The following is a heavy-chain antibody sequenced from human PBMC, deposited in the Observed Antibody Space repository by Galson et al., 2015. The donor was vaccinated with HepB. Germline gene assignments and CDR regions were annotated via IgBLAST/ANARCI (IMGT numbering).Heavy chain of an antibody. CDR1: GFTFSSYA. D-gene: IGHD3-10*01. J-gene: IGHJ4*02. V-gene: IGHV3-30-3*01. CDR3: ARDDGMVRGVMRY. CDR2: ISYDGSNK. Sequence: SLRLSCAASGFTFSSYAMHWVRQAPGKGLEWVAVISYDGSNKYYADSVKGRFTISRDNSKNTLYLQMNSLRAEDTAVYYCARDDGMVRGVMRYWGQGTLVTVSS.